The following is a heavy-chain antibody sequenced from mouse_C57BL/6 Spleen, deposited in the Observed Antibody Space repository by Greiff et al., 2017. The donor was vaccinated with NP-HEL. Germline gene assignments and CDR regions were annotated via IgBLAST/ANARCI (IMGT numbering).Heavy chain of an antibody. CDR1: GYTFTDYY. CDR3: ARDTTVVDWYFDV. Sequence: EVKLQQSGPELVKPGASVKISCKASGYTFTDYYMNWVKQSHGKSLEWIGDINPNNGGTSYNQKFKGKATLTVDKSSSTAYMELRSLTSEDSAVYYCARDTTVVDWYFDVWGTGTTVTVSS. V-gene: IGHV1-26*01. D-gene: IGHD1-1*01. CDR2: INPNNGGT. J-gene: IGHJ1*03.